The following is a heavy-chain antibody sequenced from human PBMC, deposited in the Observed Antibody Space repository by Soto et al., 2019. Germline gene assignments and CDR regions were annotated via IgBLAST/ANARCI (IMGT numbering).Heavy chain of an antibody. CDR3: ARDANNWFDP. CDR2: IYYSGST. J-gene: IGHJ5*02. V-gene: IGHV4-59*01. CDR1: GGSISSYH. Sequence: SETLSLTCTVSGGSISSYHWSWIRQPPGKGLEWIGYIYYSGSTNYNPSLKSRVTISVDTSKNQFSLKLSSVTAADTAVYYCARDANNWFDPPGQGTLVTVSS.